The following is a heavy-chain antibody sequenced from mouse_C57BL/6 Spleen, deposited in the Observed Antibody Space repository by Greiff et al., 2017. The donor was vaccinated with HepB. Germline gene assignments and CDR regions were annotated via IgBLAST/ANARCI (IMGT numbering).Heavy chain of an antibody. CDR3: ARDYYGCSVGWHFDV. V-gene: IGHV5-16*01. CDR1: GFTFTDYY. Sequence: EVQRVESEGGLVQPGSSMKLSCTASGFTFTDYYMAWVRQIPEKGLEWVADINYDGSSTYYLDTLKSRFIISRDNAKNILYLQMSSLKSEDTATYYCARDYYGCSVGWHFDVWGKGTTVTVSS. J-gene: IGHJ1*03. CDR2: INYDGSST. D-gene: IGHD1-1*01.